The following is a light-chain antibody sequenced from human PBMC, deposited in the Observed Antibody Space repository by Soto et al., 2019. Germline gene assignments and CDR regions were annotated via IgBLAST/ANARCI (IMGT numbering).Light chain of an antibody. V-gene: IGKV1-5*03. CDR3: QQYNSYPT. CDR2: KAS. Sequence: DIQMTQSPSTLSASVGDRVTITCRASQSISSWLAWYQQKPGKAPKLLIYKASSLKSGVPSRFSGSGSGKEFTLTISSLQPDDFATYYCQQYNSYPTFGQGTKVEIK. CDR1: QSISSW. J-gene: IGKJ1*01.